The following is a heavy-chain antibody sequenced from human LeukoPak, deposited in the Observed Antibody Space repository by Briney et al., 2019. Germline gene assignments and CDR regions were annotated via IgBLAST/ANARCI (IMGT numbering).Heavy chain of an antibody. CDR2: ISGSGGST. J-gene: IGHJ4*02. D-gene: IGHD1-26*01. Sequence: PGGSLRLSCAASGFTFSSYAMSWVRQAPGKGLEWVSAISGSGGSTYYADSVKGRFTISRDNAKNSLYLQMNSLRAEDTAVYYCARDLGGATTWPFDYWGQGTLVTVSS. CDR3: ARDLGGATTWPFDY. CDR1: GFTFSSYA. V-gene: IGHV3-23*01.